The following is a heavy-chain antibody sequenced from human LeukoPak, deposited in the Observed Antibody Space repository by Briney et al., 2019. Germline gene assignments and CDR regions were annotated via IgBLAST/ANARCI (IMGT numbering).Heavy chain of an antibody. CDR2: IYTSGST. V-gene: IGHV4-4*07. D-gene: IGHD4-17*01. J-gene: IGHJ6*03. CDR1: GGSISSYY. Sequence: SETLSLTCTVSGGSISSYYWSWIRQPAGKGLEWIGRIYTSGSTNYNPSLKSRVTMSVDTSKNQFSLKLSSVTAADTAVYYCARVIGDDNYYYYYMDVWGKGTTDTVSS. CDR3: ARVIGDDNYYYYYMDV.